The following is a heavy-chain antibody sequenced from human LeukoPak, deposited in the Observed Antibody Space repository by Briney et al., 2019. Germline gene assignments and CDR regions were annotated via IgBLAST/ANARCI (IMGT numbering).Heavy chain of an antibody. CDR2: ISSSSSYI. D-gene: IGHD3-10*01. V-gene: IGHV3-21*01. Sequence: GGSLRLSCAASGFTFSSYSMNWVRQAPGKWLEWVSSISSSSSYIYYADSVKGRFTISRENAKNSLYLQMNSLRAGDTAVYYCARGRNYYGSGPGDYFDYWGQGTLVTVSS. CDR1: GFTFSSYS. J-gene: IGHJ4*02. CDR3: ARGRNYYGSGPGDYFDY.